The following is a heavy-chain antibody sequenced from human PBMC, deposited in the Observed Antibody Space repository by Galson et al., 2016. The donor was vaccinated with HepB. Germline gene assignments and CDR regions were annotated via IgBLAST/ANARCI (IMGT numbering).Heavy chain of an antibody. CDR2: ISYYYVQE. Sequence: SLRLSCAASGFTFSDHAMYWVRQPPGRGLEWVALISYYYVQEFYADSVEGRFTISRDNSKSTVSLQMNDLTIEDTAMYFCARDFSPYREIHYFDYWGQGTLVTVSS. J-gene: IGHJ4*02. CDR3: ARDFSPYREIHYFDY. D-gene: IGHD1-14*01. V-gene: IGHV3-30*04. CDR1: GFTFSDHA.